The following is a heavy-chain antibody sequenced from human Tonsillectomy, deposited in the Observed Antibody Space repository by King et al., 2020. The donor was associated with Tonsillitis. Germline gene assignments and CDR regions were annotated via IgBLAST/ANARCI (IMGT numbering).Heavy chain of an antibody. J-gene: IGHJ3*02. D-gene: IGHD3-22*01. CDR1: GFTFSDHY. Sequence: VQLVESGGGLVQPGGSLRFSCAVSGFTFSDHYIDWVRQAPGKGLEWVGRTRNKANSYTTEYAASVKGRFTISRDDSKKSVYLQMNSLKTEDTAVYYCAHSRGYYDYDELDIWGQGTMVTVS. CDR2: TRNKANSYTT. V-gene: IGHV3-72*01. CDR3: AHSRGYYDYDELDI.